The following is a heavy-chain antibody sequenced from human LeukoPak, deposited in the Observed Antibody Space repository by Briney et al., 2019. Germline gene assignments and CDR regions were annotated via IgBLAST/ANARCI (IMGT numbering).Heavy chain of an antibody. D-gene: IGHD6-13*01. CDR2: IRSKAYGGTT. CDR3: TRSPRYSSRRDYYFDY. V-gene: IGHV3-49*04. CDR1: GFTFGDYA. Sequence: GGSLRLSCTASGFTFGDYAMSWVRQAPGKGLEWVGFIRSKAYGGTTEYAASVKGRFTISRDDSKSIAYLQMNSLKTEDTAVYYCTRSPRYSSRRDYYFDYWGQGTLVTVSS. J-gene: IGHJ4*02.